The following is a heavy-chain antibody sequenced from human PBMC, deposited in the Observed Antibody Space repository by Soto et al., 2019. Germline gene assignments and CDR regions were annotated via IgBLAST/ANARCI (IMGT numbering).Heavy chain of an antibody. Sequence: GGSLRLSCAASGFTFSSYGMHWVRQAPGKGLEWVAVISYDGSNKYYADSVKGRFTISRDNSKNTLYLQMNSLRAEDTAVYYCAKDLALLIAAPDYWGQGTLVTVSS. CDR1: GFTFSSYG. CDR3: AKDLALLIAAPDY. V-gene: IGHV3-30*18. CDR2: ISYDGSNK. J-gene: IGHJ4*02. D-gene: IGHD6-25*01.